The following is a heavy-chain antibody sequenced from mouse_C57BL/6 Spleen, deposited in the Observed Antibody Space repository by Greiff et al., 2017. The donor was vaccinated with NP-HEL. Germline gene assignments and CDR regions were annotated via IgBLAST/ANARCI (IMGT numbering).Heavy chain of an antibody. V-gene: IGHV5-4*01. D-gene: IGHD1-1*01. Sequence: EVKLVESGGGLVKPGGSLKLSCAASGFTFSSYAMSWVRQTPEKRLEWVATISDGGSYTYYPDNVKGRFTISRDNAKNNLYLQMSHLKSEDTAMYYCARDYGSSYTWFAYWGQGTLVTVSA. CDR2: ISDGGSYT. CDR1: GFTFSSYA. J-gene: IGHJ3*01. CDR3: ARDYGSSYTWFAY.